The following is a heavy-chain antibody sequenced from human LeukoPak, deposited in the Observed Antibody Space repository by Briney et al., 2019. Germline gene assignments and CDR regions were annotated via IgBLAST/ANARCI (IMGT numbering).Heavy chain of an antibody. CDR1: DGSITGYY. D-gene: IGHD5-24*01. J-gene: IGHJ4*02. CDR2: IYYSGNT. Sequence: SETLSLTCTVSDGSITGYYWSWIRQPPGKGLDWIGYIYYSGNTKYNPSLRSRVTISVDTSKSQFSLQLSSVTAADTAVYYCARVLGYGYSDYWGQGTLVTVSS. CDR3: ARVLGYGYSDY. V-gene: IGHV4-59*08.